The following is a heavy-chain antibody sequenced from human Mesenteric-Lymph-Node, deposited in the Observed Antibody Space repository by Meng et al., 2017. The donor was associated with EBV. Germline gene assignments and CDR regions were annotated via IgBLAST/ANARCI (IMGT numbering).Heavy chain of an antibody. CDR3: ARVPYYDRVNFDL. D-gene: IGHD3-22*01. Sequence: QDHMWHSGAEVKNPWASVKVSCKSSGYTFTSYGIIWVRQAPGQGLEWMGWITPNNGNTKYAQKFQGRVTMTTDTSTAYMELRSLKSDDTAVYYCARVPYYDRVNFDLWGRGTLVTVSS. CDR1: GYTFTSYG. J-gene: IGHJ2*01. CDR2: ITPNNGNT. V-gene: IGHV1-18*01.